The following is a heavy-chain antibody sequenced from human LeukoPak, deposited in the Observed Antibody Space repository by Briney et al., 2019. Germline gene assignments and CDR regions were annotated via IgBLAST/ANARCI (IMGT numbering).Heavy chain of an antibody. CDR2: IYYSGST. CDR1: GGSISSYY. J-gene: IGHJ4*02. CDR3: ARVERNYGSGSYYGYDY. Sequence: SETLSLTCTVSGGSISSYYWSWIRQPPGKGLEWIGYIYYSGSTNYNPSLKSRVTISVDTSKNQFSPKLSSVTAADTAVYYCARVERNYGSGSYYGYDYWGQGTLVTVSS. D-gene: IGHD3-10*01. V-gene: IGHV4-59*01.